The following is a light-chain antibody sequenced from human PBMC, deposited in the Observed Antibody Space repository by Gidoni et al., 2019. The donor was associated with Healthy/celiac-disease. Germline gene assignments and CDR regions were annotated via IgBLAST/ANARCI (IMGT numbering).Light chain of an antibody. Sequence: IQMPRSPPSLSASVGDRVTITCRASQSISSYLNWYQQKPGKAPKLLIYAASSLQSGVPSRFSGSGSGTDFTLTISSLQPEDFATYYCQQSYSTPLTFGGGTKVEIK. V-gene: IGKV1-39*01. CDR2: AAS. CDR1: QSISSY. CDR3: QQSYSTPLT. J-gene: IGKJ4*01.